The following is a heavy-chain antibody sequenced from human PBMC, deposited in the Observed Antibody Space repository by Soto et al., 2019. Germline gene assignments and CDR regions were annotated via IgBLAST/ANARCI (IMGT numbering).Heavy chain of an antibody. D-gene: IGHD1-7*01. J-gene: IGHJ6*02. CDR1: GGTFSSYA. CDR2: IMPICGTA. V-gene: IGHV1-69*13. CDR3: VRVAELRSYYYYGMDV. Sequence: GASVKVSCKASGGTFSSYAISWVRQAPGQGLEWMGGIMPICGTANYAQMFEGRVTMTADESTSTAYMELSRLRSEDTAVYSGVRVAELRSYYYYGMDVWGQVTKDTVSS.